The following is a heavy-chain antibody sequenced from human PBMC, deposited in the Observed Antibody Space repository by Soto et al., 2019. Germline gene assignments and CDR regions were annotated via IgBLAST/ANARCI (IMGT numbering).Heavy chain of an antibody. CDR3: ARVPHPPDYYDSSGYSHPIDY. D-gene: IGHD3-22*01. CDR1: GGSFSGYY. J-gene: IGHJ4*02. V-gene: IGHV4-34*01. Sequence: QVQLQQWGAGLLKPSETLSLTCAVYGGSFSGYYWSWIRQPPGKGLEWIGEINHSGSTNYNPSLKSRVTISVDPSKNQFSLKLSSVTAADTAVYYCARVPHPPDYYDSSGYSHPIDYWGQGTLVTVSS. CDR2: INHSGST.